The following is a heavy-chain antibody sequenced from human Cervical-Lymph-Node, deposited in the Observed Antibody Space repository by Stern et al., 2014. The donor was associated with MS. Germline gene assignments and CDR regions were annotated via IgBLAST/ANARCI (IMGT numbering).Heavy chain of an antibody. CDR3: ARDFLVPDSSGWPFDY. CDR2: ISAYNGNT. V-gene: IGHV1-18*01. Sequence: VQLEESGAEVKKPGASVKVSCKASGYTFTSYGISWVRQAPGQGLEWMGWISAYNGNTNYAQKLQGRVTMTTDTSTSTAYMELRSLRSDDTAVYYCARDFLVPDSSGWPFDYWGQGTLVTVSS. J-gene: IGHJ4*02. D-gene: IGHD6-19*01. CDR1: GYTFTSYG.